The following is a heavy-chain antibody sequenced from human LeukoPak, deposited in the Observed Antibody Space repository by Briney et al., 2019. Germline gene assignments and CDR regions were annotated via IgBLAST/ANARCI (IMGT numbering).Heavy chain of an antibody. CDR3: ADYYDSSGYHR. D-gene: IGHD3-22*01. Sequence: PSETLSLTCTVYGGSFSGSYWSWIRQPPGKGLEWIWEINHSGSTNYNPSLKSRVTISLDTSKNQFSLKLSSVTAADTAVYYCADYYDSSGYHRWGQGTLVTVSS. CDR2: INHSGST. J-gene: IGHJ5*02. CDR1: GGSFSGSY. V-gene: IGHV4-34*01.